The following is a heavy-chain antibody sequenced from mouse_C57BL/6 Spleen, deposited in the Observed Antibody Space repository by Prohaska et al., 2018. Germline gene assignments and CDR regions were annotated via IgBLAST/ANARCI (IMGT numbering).Heavy chain of an antibody. J-gene: IGHJ2*01. CDR1: CYTFTSYW. V-gene: IGHV1-59*01. CDR3: ARNYYGSSYTFDY. CDR2: IDPSDSYT. Sequence: QVQLQQPGAELVRPGTSVKLSCKASCYTFTSYWMHWVKQRPGQGLEWIGVIDPSDSYTNYNQKFKGKATLTLDTSSSTAYMQLSSLTSEDSAVYYCARNYYGSSYTFDYWGQGTTLTVSS. D-gene: IGHD1-1*01.